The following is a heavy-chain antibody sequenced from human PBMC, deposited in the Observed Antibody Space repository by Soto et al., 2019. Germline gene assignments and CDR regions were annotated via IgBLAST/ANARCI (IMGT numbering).Heavy chain of an antibody. CDR2: IIPIFGTA. J-gene: IGHJ4*02. CDR1: GGTFSSYA. V-gene: IGHV1-69*13. D-gene: IGHD3-22*01. CDR3: AREFAEYYYDSSGYYVY. Sequence: ASVKVSCKASGGTFSSYAISWVRQAPGQGLEWMGGIIPIFGTANYAQKFQGRVTITADESTSTAYMELSSLRSEDTAVYYCAREFAEYYYDSSGYYVYWGQGTLVTVSS.